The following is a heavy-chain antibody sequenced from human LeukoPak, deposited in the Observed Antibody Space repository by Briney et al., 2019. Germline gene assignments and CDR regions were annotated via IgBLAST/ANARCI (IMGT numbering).Heavy chain of an antibody. CDR3: ARAHNWKYGTFDY. V-gene: IGHV3-21*01. CDR2: ISSSSSYI. D-gene: IGHD1-7*01. CDR1: GFTFSSYE. J-gene: IGHJ4*02. Sequence: GGSLRLSCAASGFTFSSYEMNWVRQAPGKGLEWVSCISSSSSYIYYADSVKGRFTISRDNAKNSLYLQMNSLRVEDTAVYYCARAHNWKYGTFDYWGQGTLVTVSS.